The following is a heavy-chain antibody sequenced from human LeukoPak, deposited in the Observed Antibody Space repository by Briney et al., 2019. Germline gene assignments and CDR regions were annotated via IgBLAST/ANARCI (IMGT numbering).Heavy chain of an antibody. CDR2: ISGSGGST. CDR3: AKDPYSSSWYSDAFDI. V-gene: IGHV3-23*01. Sequence: PGGSLRLPCAASGFTFSSYAMSWVRQAPGKGLEWVSAISGSGGSTYYADSVKGRFTISRDNSKNTLYLQMNSLRAEDTAVYYCAKDPYSSSWYSDAFDIWGQGTMVTVSS. CDR1: GFTFSSYA. D-gene: IGHD6-13*01. J-gene: IGHJ3*02.